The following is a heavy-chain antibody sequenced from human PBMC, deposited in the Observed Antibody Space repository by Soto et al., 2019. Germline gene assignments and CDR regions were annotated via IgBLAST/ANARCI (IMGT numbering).Heavy chain of an antibody. CDR1: EITLRKYA. CDR3: AKEQLERRFGFDD. V-gene: IGHV3-23*01. CDR2: INDSGDDT. Sequence: GGSLRLSCAASEITLRKYAMSWVRQAPGKGLEWVSGINDSGDDTYHADSARGRFTISRDNSMNTLYLQMTNLRAEDTAVYYGAKEQLERRFGFDDWGQGALVTVSS. D-gene: IGHD1-1*01. J-gene: IGHJ4*02.